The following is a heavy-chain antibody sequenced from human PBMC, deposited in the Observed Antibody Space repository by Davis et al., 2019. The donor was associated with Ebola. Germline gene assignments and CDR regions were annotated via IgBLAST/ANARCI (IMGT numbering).Heavy chain of an antibody. CDR3: AKDYYDSSGPIAY. CDR1: GFTFSSYA. J-gene: IGHJ4*02. V-gene: IGHV3-23*03. Sequence: PGGSLRLSCAASGFTFSSYAMSWVRQAPGKGLEWVSVIYSGGSTYYADSVKGRFTISRDNSKNTLYLQMNSLRAEDTAVYYCAKDYYDSSGPIAYWGQGTLVTVSS. CDR2: IYSGGST. D-gene: IGHD3-22*01.